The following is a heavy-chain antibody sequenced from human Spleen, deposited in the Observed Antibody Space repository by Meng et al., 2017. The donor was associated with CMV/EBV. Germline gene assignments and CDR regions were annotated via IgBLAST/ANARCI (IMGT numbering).Heavy chain of an antibody. CDR1: GFTFSAYW. CDR2: VNSDGRSA. Sequence: GESLKISCAASGFTFSAYWMYWVRQAPGKGLVWVSRVNSDGRSAKYADSVRGRFTISRDNAKSTLYLQLNSLRVEDTAVYYCAKAFSSSWYREYYDYWGQGTLVTVSS. V-gene: IGHV3-74*01. CDR3: AKAFSSSWYREYYDY. J-gene: IGHJ4*02. D-gene: IGHD6-13*01.